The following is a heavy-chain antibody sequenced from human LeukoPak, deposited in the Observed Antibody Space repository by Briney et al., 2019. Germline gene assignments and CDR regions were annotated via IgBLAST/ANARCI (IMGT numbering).Heavy chain of an antibody. Sequence: ASVKVSCKASGYTFTGYYMHWVRQAPGQGLEWMGWINPNSGGTNYAQKFQGRVTMTRDTSISTAYMELSRLRSDDTAVYYCARGLSGWYREWFDYWGQGTLVTVSS. V-gene: IGHV1-2*02. CDR3: ARGLSGWYREWFDY. CDR2: INPNSGGT. CDR1: GYTFTGYY. J-gene: IGHJ4*02. D-gene: IGHD6-19*01.